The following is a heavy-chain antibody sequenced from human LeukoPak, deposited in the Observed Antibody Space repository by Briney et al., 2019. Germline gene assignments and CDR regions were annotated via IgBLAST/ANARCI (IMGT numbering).Heavy chain of an antibody. CDR2: INAGNGNT. D-gene: IGHD3-16*02. CDR1: GYTFTSYA. V-gene: IGHV1-3*03. J-gene: IGHJ4*02. CDR3: AKVISYSFGGVIVHYFDY. Sequence: ASVKVSCKASGYTFTSYAMHWVRQAPGQRLEWMGWINAGNGNTKYSQEVQGRVTITRDTSASTAYMELSSLRSEDMAVYYCAKVISYSFGGVIVHYFDYWGQGTLVTVSS.